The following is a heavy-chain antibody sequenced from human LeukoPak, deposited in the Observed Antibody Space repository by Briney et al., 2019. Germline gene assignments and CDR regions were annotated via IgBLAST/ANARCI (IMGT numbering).Heavy chain of an antibody. Sequence: SVKVSCKTSGFTFTSSAMQWVRQARGQRLEWIGWIDVGSGNTNYAQKFQERVTITRDMSTSTAYMELSSLRSEDTAVYYCAAGLWFGELHRTPTPPPDVWGQGTTVTVSS. D-gene: IGHD3-10*01. V-gene: IGHV1-58*02. J-gene: IGHJ6*02. CDR3: AAGLWFGELHRTPTPPPDV. CDR2: IDVGSGNT. CDR1: GFTFTSSA.